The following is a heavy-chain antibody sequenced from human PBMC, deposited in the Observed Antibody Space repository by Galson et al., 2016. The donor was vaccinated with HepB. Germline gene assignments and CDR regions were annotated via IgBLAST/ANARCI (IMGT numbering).Heavy chain of an antibody. CDR3: AKDSGYCSDATCYYRNS. Sequence: SLRLSCAASGFSFKNYDMHWVRQTTGKGLEWVSTIDAAGATYYLGSVKGRFAIPRENAKNSLYLQMNSLRAEDTAIYYCAKDSGYCSDATCYYRNSWGQGTLVTVSS. V-gene: IGHV3-13*01. D-gene: IGHD2-15*01. CDR2: IDAAGAT. J-gene: IGHJ4*02. CDR1: GFSFKNYD.